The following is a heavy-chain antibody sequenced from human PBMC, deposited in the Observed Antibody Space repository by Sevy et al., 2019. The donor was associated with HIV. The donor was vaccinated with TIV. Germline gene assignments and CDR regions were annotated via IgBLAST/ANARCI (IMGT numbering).Heavy chain of an antibody. CDR2: IIPIFGTA. CDR3: ARKATDWFDP. Sequence: ASVKVSCKASGGTFSSYAISWVRQAPGQGLEWMGGIIPIFGTANYAQKFQGRVTITADESTSTAYMELSSLRSEDTAVYYCARKATDWFDPWGQRTLVTVSS. V-gene: IGHV1-69*13. D-gene: IGHD1-26*01. CDR1: GGTFSSYA. J-gene: IGHJ5*02.